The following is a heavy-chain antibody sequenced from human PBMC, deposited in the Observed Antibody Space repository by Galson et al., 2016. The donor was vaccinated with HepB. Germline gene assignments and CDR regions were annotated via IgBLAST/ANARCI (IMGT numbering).Heavy chain of an antibody. CDR2: IRRDESAR. J-gene: IGHJ3*01. Sequence: LRLSCAASGFTFSDYLMTWVRQAPGKGLEWVGNIRRDESARYYVDSVKGRFTISRDNAKNSLYLQMDSLRAEDTAVYYCARDVSPGYSGTYYDAFDFWGQGTMVTVSS. D-gene: IGHD1-26*01. V-gene: IGHV3-7*01. CDR1: GFTFSDYL. CDR3: ARDVSPGYSGTYYDAFDF.